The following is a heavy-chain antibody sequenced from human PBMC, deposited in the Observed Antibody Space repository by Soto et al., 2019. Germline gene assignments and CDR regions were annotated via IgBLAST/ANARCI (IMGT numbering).Heavy chain of an antibody. CDR2: MNPNSGNT. CDR1: GYAFTSHD. J-gene: IGHJ4*02. D-gene: IGHD4-17*01. Sequence: QVQLVQSGAEVKKSGASVKVSCKASGYAFTSHDINWVRQATGQGLEWMGWMNPNSGNTGYAQKFQGRVTMTRNTSISTAYMELSSLRSEDTAVYYCARWDYGYYARFDYWGQGTLVTVSS. CDR3: ARWDYGYYARFDY. V-gene: IGHV1-8*01.